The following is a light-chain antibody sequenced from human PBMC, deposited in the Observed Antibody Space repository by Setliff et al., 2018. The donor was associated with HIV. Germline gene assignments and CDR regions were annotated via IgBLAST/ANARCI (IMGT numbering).Light chain of an antibody. CDR1: NIGSKS. CDR3: QVWDSSSGLYV. Sequence: SYELTQPPSVSVAPGKTARITCGGNNIGSKSVHWYQQKPGQAPVLVIYSDSDRPSGIPERFSGSNSGNTATLTITRVEAGEEADYYCQVWDSSSGLYVFGTGTKVTVL. V-gene: IGLV3-21*04. J-gene: IGLJ1*01. CDR2: SDS.